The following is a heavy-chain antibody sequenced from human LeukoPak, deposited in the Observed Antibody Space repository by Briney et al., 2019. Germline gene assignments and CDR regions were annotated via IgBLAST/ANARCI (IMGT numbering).Heavy chain of an antibody. Sequence: KPSETLSLTCTVSGGSISSSSYYWGWIRQPPGKGLEWIGSIYYSGSTYYNPSLKSRVTISVDTSKNQFSLKLSSVTAADTAVYYCARIGDFWSGYWSLADWGQGTLVTVSS. CDR1: GGSISSSSYY. V-gene: IGHV4-39*07. J-gene: IGHJ4*02. CDR3: ARIGDFWSGYWSLAD. CDR2: IYYSGST. D-gene: IGHD3-3*01.